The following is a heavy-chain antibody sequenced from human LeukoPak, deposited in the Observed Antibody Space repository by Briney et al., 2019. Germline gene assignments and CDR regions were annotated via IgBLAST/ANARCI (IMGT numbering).Heavy chain of an antibody. Sequence: PETLSLTCTVSGGSISSYYWNWIRQPPGKGLEWIGYIYYSGSTDYNPSLRSRVTISLDASKNQISLKLTSVTAADTAVYYCARPLGNGYSYWYFDLWGRGTRVSVSS. J-gene: IGHJ2*01. V-gene: IGHV4-59*01. CDR2: IYYSGST. D-gene: IGHD3-22*01. CDR1: GGSISSYY. CDR3: ARPLGNGYSYWYFDL.